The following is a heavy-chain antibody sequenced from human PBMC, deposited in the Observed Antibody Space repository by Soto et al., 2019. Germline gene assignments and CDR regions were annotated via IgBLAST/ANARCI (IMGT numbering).Heavy chain of an antibody. Sequence: QVQLVQSGAEVKKPGASVKVSCKASDKTFLSYGISWVRQGPGQGLEWMGWISPYNGNTNYAQKLQGRVTMTTDTSTSTAYMALRSLRSDDTAVYYGATQIDTVMVFRDWGQGTLVTVSS. D-gene: IGHD5-18*01. V-gene: IGHV1-18*01. J-gene: IGHJ4*02. CDR2: ISPYNGNT. CDR1: DKTFLSYG. CDR3: ATQIDTVMVFRD.